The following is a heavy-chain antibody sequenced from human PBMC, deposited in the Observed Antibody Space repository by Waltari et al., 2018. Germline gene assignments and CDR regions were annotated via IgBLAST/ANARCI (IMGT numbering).Heavy chain of an antibody. CDR3: ARGIAVAGTLDY. CDR1: GYSISSGYY. J-gene: IGHJ4*02. CDR2: IYQIGST. Sequence: QVQLQESGPGLVKPSETLSLTCAVSGYSISSGYYWGWIRQPPGKGLEWIGSIYQIGSTYYNPSLTIRVTISVDTSKNQFSLKLSSVTAADTAVYYCARGIAVAGTLDYWGQGTLVTVSS. V-gene: IGHV4-38-2*01. D-gene: IGHD6-19*01.